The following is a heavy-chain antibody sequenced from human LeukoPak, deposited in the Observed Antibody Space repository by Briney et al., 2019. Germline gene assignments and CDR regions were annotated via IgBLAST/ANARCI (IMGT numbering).Heavy chain of an antibody. J-gene: IGHJ4*02. CDR2: IYHSGST. CDR3: ARPYSYGYALFDY. Sequence: SETLSLTCTVSGYSISTGYYWGWIRQPPGKGLEWIGSIYHSGSTYYNPSLKSRVTTSVDTSKNQFSLKLNSVTAADTAVYYCARPYSYGYALFDYWGQGTLVTVSS. V-gene: IGHV4-38-2*02. CDR1: GYSISTGYY. D-gene: IGHD5-18*01.